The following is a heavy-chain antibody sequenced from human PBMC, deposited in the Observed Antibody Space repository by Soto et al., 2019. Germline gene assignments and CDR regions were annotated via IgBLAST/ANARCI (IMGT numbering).Heavy chain of an antibody. CDR2: FRDTGDKT. Sequence: EVQLLESGGGLVQPGGSLRLSCAASGFSFSSYAISWVRQAPGRGLEWVSTFRDTGDKTYYADSVKGRFTVSRDISQNTLLLQMNGLSPDDTAIYYSAKGPDPGAFDIWGQGTIVTVSS. V-gene: IGHV3-23*01. J-gene: IGHJ3*02. CDR1: GFSFSSYA. D-gene: IGHD3-10*01. CDR3: AKGPDPGAFDI.